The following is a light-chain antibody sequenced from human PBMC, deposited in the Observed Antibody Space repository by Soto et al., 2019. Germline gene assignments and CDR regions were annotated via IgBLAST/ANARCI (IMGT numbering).Light chain of an antibody. V-gene: IGLV2-14*01. Sequence: QSVLTQPASVSGSPGQSIAISCTGTRSDVGAYGYVSWYQQHPGKAPKLMLFEVSMRPSGVSNRFSGSKSGNTASLTISGLQAVGEADYYCSSYTTGNTVVFGGGTKLTVL. CDR2: EVS. CDR1: RSDVGAYGY. J-gene: IGLJ3*02. CDR3: SSYTTGNTVV.